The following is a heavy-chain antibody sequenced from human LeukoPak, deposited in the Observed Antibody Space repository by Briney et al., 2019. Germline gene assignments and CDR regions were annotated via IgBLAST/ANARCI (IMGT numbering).Heavy chain of an antibody. CDR1: GFTHTDY. J-gene: IGHJ6*03. Sequence: ASVKLSCKASGFTHTDYIHWVRQDPRQGLQGKGWIKPNSGDTDYAQKFQGRVTMTRDTSMSTVYMELSSLRSDDTAVYYCARADSVPAGDYHYWYMDVWGKGTTVTVSS. CDR2: IKPNSGDT. V-gene: IGHV1-2*02. CDR3: ARADSVPAGDYHYWYMDV. D-gene: IGHD2-2*01.